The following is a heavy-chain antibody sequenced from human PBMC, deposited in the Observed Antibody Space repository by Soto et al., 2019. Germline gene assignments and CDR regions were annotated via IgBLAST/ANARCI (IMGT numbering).Heavy chain of an antibody. CDR2: IYTSGST. J-gene: IGHJ1*01. V-gene: IGHV4-4*07. Sequence: PSAPLSLTCPVSGVYISSYYWIWIRPPAGKGLEWIGRIYTSGSTNYNPSLKSRVTMSVDTSKNQFSLKLSSVTAADTAVYYCARDFYDSSGYPGYFQHWGQGTLVTVSS. CDR3: ARDFYDSSGYPGYFQH. D-gene: IGHD3-22*01. CDR1: GVYISSYY.